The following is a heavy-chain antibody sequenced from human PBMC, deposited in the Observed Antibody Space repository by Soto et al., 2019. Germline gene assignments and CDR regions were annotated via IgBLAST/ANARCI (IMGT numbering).Heavy chain of an antibody. D-gene: IGHD4-17*01. J-gene: IGHJ4*02. CDR1: GGSISSYY. Sequence: QVQLQESGPGLVKPSETLSLTCTVSGGSISSYYWSWIRQPPGKGLEWIGYIYYSGSTNYNPSLKSRVTISVDTSKNQFSLKLSSVTAADTAVYYCARVRGGMTTVTTFDYWGQGTLVTVSS. V-gene: IGHV4-59*01. CDR3: ARVRGGMTTVTTFDY. CDR2: IYYSGST.